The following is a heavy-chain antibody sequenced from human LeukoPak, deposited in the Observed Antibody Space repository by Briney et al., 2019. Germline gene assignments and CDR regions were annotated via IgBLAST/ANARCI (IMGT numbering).Heavy chain of an antibody. CDR2: ISFDGSQK. D-gene: IGHD3-10*01. CDR1: GFTFSNYG. CDR3: ARFRGVSHFDY. V-gene: IGHV3-33*01. J-gene: IGHJ4*02. Sequence: GGSLRLSCAASGFTFSNYGMHWVRQAPGKGLEWVALISFDGSQKYYADSVKGRFTISRENAKNSLYLQTNSLRAGDTAVYYCARFRGVSHFDYWGQGTLVTVSS.